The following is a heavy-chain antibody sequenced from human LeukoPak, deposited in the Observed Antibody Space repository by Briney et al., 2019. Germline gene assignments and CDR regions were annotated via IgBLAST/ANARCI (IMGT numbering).Heavy chain of an antibody. CDR3: ARVPTIYYYMDV. J-gene: IGHJ6*03. CDR1: GGSISSGSYY. CDR2: IYTSGST. V-gene: IGHV4-61*02. Sequence: PSETLSLTCTVSGGSISSGSYYWSWIRQPAGKGLEWIGRIYTSGSTNYNPSLKSRVTISVDTSKNQFSLKLSSVTAADTAVYYCARVPTIYYYMDVWGKGTTVIVSS.